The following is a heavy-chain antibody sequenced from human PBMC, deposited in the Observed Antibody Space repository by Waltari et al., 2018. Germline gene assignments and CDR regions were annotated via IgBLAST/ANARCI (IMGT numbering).Heavy chain of an antibody. CDR2: INSDGSRI. CDR1: GLTFRPYW. Sequence: EVQLVESGGGLVQPGGSLRLSCAASGLTFRPYWMPWVRQAPGTGLVWVSRINSDGSRIDYADSVKGRFTISRDNAKNTLYLQMNSLRAEDTALYYCVRDQFGEEDYWGQGSRVTVSS. CDR3: VRDQFGEEDY. V-gene: IGHV3-74*01. D-gene: IGHD3-10*01. J-gene: IGHJ4*02.